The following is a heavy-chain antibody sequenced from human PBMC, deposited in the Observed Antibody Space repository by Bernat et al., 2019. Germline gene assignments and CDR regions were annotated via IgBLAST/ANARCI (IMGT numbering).Heavy chain of an antibody. Sequence: QVQLVDSGGGWVQPGGSLGLSWAASGFTFTSYGMHWIRQAPGKGLEWVAFVRYDGSNKYYADSVKGRFTISKDNSKNTLYLQMNSLRAEDTAVYYCAKDESGMVANYWGQGTLVTISS. CDR3: AKDESGMVANY. D-gene: IGHD2-8*01. CDR1: GFTFTSYG. CDR2: VRYDGSNK. V-gene: IGHV3-30*02. J-gene: IGHJ4*02.